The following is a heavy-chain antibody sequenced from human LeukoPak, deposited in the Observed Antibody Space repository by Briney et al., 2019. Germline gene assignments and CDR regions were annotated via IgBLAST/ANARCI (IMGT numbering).Heavy chain of an antibody. CDR3: AKERDTAMVTIDY. CDR1: GFTFSSYG. D-gene: IGHD5-18*01. J-gene: IGHJ4*02. Sequence: GGSLRLSCAASGFTFSSYGMHWVRQAPGKGLEWVAFIRYDGSNKYYADSVKGRFTISRDNSKNTLYLQMNSLRAEDTAVYYCAKERDTAMVTIDYWGQGTLVIVSS. CDR2: IRYDGSNK. V-gene: IGHV3-30*02.